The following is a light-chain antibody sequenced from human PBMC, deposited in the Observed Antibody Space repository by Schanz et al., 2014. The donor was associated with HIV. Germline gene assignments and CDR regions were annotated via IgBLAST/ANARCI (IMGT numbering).Light chain of an antibody. V-gene: IGKV1-5*01. CDR1: QSIGNS. CDR2: EAS. J-gene: IGKJ2*01. Sequence: IQMTQSPATLYASVGDRVTLTCRTSQSIGNSLAWYQQKPGKAPDLLIYEASILETGVPSRFSGSGSGTEFTLTICSLQPDDFATYYCQQYSTKPYTFGQGTKLEIK. CDR3: QQYSTKPYT.